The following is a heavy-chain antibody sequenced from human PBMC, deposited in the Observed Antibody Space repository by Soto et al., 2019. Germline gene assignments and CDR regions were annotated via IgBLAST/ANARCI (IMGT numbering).Heavy chain of an antibody. CDR2: IYHSGST. V-gene: IGHV4-4*02. CDR1: SGSISSSNW. D-gene: IGHD6-6*01. CDR3: ARGVAPRLDYYSYYMDV. J-gene: IGHJ6*03. Sequence: QVQLQESGPGLVKPSGTLSLTCAVSSGSISSSNWWSWVRQPPGKGLEWIGEIYHSGSTNYNPSLKSRVTISVEKSKNQFSLKLISVTDTDTAVYYCARGVAPRLDYYSYYMDVWGKGTTVTVSS.